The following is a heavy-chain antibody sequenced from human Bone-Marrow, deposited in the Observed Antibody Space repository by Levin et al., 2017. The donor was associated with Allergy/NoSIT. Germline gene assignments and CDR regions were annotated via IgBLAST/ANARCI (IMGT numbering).Heavy chain of an antibody. D-gene: IGHD3-10*01. Sequence: GESLKISCVASGFTFSSYGMHWVRQAPGKGLEWVAFISSDGSNKYYADSVKGRLTISRDNSKNTLYLQMNSLRAEDTAVYYCAKERVIIIRGVTPLDCWGQGTLVTVSS. CDR3: AKERVIIIRGVTPLDC. J-gene: IGHJ4*02. CDR1: GFTFSSYG. CDR2: ISSDGSNK. V-gene: IGHV3-30*18.